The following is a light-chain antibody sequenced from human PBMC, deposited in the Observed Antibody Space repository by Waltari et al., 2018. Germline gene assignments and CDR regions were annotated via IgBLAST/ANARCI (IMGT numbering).Light chain of an antibody. Sequence: EIVLTQSPATMSLSPGERATLSCRASQSVSSNLACSQQKPGQAPRLLIYDASNRATGIPARFSGSGSGTDFTLTISSLEPEDFAVYYCQQRSNWSMYTFGQGTKLEIK. J-gene: IGKJ2*01. CDR3: QQRSNWSMYT. CDR2: DAS. V-gene: IGKV3-11*01. CDR1: QSVSSN.